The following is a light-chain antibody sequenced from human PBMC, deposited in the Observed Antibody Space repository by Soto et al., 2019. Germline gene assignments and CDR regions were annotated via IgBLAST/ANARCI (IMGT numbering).Light chain of an antibody. CDR2: RND. J-gene: IGLJ2*01. Sequence: QPVLTQPPSASGTPGQRVTISCSGSSSNIGSNFVYWYQQLPGTAPKLLIYRNDQRPSGVPDRISGSKSGTSASLAISGLRSEDEADYYCAAWDGTLVFGGGTKLTVL. V-gene: IGLV1-47*01. CDR1: SSNIGSNF. CDR3: AAWDGTLV.